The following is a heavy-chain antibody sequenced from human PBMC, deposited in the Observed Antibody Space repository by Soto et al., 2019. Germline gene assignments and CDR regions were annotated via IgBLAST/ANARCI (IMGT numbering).Heavy chain of an antibody. V-gene: IGHV1-8*01. CDR2: MNPNSGNT. CDR3: AREKRGYSYGDHAFDI. D-gene: IGHD5-18*01. J-gene: IGHJ3*02. CDR1: GYTFTSYD. Sequence: GASVKVSCKASGYTFTSYDINWVRQATGQGFEWMGWMNPNSGNTGYAQKFQGRVTMTRDTSITTAYMELSSLRSEDTAVYYCAREKRGYSYGDHAFDIWGQGTMVTVSS.